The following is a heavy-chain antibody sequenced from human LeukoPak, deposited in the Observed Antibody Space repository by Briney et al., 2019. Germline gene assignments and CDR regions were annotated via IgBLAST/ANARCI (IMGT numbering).Heavy chain of an antibody. D-gene: IGHD2-21*01. CDR1: GFAFDGYV. V-gene: IGHV3-43D*04. Sequence: GGSLRLSCAASGFAFDGYVMHWVRHAPGKGLEWVSLINWDGSSAYYADSVRGRFTISRDNSKNSLFLQMSSLRPEDTAWYYCIKVNRYRHCGTLDYWGQGTLVTVSS. J-gene: IGHJ4*02. CDR3: IKVNRYRHCGTLDY. CDR2: INWDGSSA.